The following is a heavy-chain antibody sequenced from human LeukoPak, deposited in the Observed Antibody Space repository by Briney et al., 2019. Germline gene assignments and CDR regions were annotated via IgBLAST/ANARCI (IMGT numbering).Heavy chain of an antibody. CDR3: ARVGGDHWYYFDY. CDR2: IGSSSSPI. Sequence: GGSLRLSCTVSGFMFSSYSMNWVRQAPGKGLEWVSYIGSSSSPIYYADSVKGRFTISRDYAKNALYLQMNSLRVEDTAVYYCARVGGDHWYYFDYWGQGTLVTVSS. V-gene: IGHV3-48*01. D-gene: IGHD2-8*02. CDR1: GFMFSSYS. J-gene: IGHJ4*02.